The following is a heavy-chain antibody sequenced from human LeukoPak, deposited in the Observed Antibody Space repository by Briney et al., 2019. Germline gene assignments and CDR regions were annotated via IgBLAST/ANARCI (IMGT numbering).Heavy chain of an antibody. CDR2: IYYTGT. Sequence: SETLSLTCTVSGGSVTDYYWSWIRQSPGKGLEWIGYIYYTGTSYNPSLKSRVTISADTSKNQFSLKLISVIAADTAVYYCASRKLGNDYWGQGTLVTVSS. CDR1: GGSVTDYY. V-gene: IGHV4-59*02. J-gene: IGHJ4*02. CDR3: ASRKLGNDY. D-gene: IGHD7-27*01.